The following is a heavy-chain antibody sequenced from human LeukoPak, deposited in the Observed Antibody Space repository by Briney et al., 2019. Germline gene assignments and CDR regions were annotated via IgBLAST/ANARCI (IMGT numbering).Heavy chain of an antibody. J-gene: IGHJ4*02. CDR3: ARAPHPYCSGGNCIYFDY. Sequence: GGSLRLSCAASGLTVSRNYMSWVRQAPGKGLEWVSYISSSGSTIYYADSVKGRFTLSRDNAKKSLHLQMNSLRAEDTAVYYCARAPHPYCSGGNCIYFDYWGQGTLVTVSS. V-gene: IGHV3-11*04. D-gene: IGHD2-15*01. CDR2: ISSSGSTI. CDR1: GLTVSRNY.